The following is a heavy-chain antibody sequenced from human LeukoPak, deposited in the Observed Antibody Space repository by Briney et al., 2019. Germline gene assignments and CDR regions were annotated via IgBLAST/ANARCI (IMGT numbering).Heavy chain of an antibody. J-gene: IGHJ4*02. Sequence: SVKVSCKASVGTFSHYAFSWLRQPPGQGLEWMGGIIPILGTANYAQKFQGKVTITADESTSTAYMEMSSLRSEDTAVYYCARWGGYCSGANCHGYWPFDFWGQGTLVAVSS. CDR3: ARWGGYCSGANCHGYWPFDF. D-gene: IGHD2-2*01. CDR1: VGTFSHYA. V-gene: IGHV1-69*13. CDR2: IIPILGTA.